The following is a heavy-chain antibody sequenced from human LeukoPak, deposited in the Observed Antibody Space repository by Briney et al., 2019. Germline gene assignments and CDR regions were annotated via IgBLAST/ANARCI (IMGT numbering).Heavy chain of an antibody. CDR3: ARASITSTYYHYYMDV. V-gene: IGHV3-30*01. J-gene: IGHJ6*03. CDR1: GFTFSSFP. CDR2: VSPDGSVE. Sequence: AGGSLRLSCAASGFTFSSFPMHWARQAPGKGLEWVVVVSPDGSVENYADSVKGRFTISRDNSKNTVYLQMNSLRTEDTAVYYCARASITSTYYHYYMDVWGKGTTVTVSS. D-gene: IGHD3-10*01.